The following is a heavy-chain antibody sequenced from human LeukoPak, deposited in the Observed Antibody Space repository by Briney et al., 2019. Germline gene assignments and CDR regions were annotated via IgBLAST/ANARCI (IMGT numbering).Heavy chain of an antibody. Sequence: PSETLSLTCTVSGGSISSSSYYWGWIRQPPGKGLEWIGSIYYSGSTYYNPSLKSRVTISVDTSKNQFSLKLSSVTAADTAVYYCARLLSPYWVEMATISDYWFDPWGQGTLVTVSS. D-gene: IGHD5-24*01. J-gene: IGHJ5*02. CDR1: GGSISSSSYY. V-gene: IGHV4-39*07. CDR2: IYYSGST. CDR3: ARLLSPYWVEMATISDYWFDP.